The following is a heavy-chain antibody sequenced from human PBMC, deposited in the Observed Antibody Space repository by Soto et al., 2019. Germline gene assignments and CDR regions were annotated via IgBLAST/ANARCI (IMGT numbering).Heavy chain of an antibody. J-gene: IGHJ6*02. CDR2: IWFDGRNE. D-gene: IGHD2-15*01. CDR1: GFTFNSYG. CDR3: ARAFRGGDYSWNYYYYGMDV. V-gene: IGHV3-33*01. Sequence: QVQLVESGGGVVQPGRSLRLSCAASGFTFNSYGMHWVRQAPGKGLEWVAVIWFDGRNEYYADSVKGRFTISRDNSKKTLYLQMDSLRGEDTAVYYCARAFRGGDYSWNYYYYGMDVWGQGTTVTVSS.